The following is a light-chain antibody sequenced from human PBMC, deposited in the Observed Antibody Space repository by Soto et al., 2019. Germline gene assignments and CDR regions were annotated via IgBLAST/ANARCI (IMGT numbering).Light chain of an antibody. CDR3: QQSYSTPYT. CDR2: GAS. CDR1: QTISNY. J-gene: IGKJ2*01. Sequence: DIPMTQSPSSLSASIGDRVTISCRASQTISNYLNWYQQKPGKAPKLLIYGASSLLSGVPPRFSGSGSETDFTLAITRLPPEDFSTYSFQQSYSTPYTFGQGTRLDIK. V-gene: IGKV1-39*01.